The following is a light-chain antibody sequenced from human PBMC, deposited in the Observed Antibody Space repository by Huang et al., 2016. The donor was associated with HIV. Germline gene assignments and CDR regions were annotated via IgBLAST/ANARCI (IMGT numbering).Light chain of an antibody. CDR2: WAS. Sequence: DIVVTQSPDSLAASLGETVSLTCRARQRVLSSSTTKNYLAWFQHKAGQPTRLLIFWASNREAGISDRITGSGSGTHFTLTISSVRTEDVAIYYCQQYYNSPQTFGPGTRVEI. CDR1: QRVLSSSTTKNY. V-gene: IGKV4-1*01. CDR3: QQYYNSPQT. J-gene: IGKJ1*01.